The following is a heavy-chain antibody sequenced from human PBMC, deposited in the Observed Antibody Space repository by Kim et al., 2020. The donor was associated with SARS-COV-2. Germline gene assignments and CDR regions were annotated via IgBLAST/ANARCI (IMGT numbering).Heavy chain of an antibody. CDR2: ISGSGSST. D-gene: IGHD6-25*01. V-gene: IGHV3-23*01. CDR1: GFTFSSYA. CDR3: AKVGGDNSGPWVD. Sequence: GGSLRLSCAASGFTFSSYAMSWVRQAPGKGLECVSGISGSGSSTHFADSVKGRFTISRDNSKYTLYLQMNSLRTEDTAIYYCAKVGGDNSGPWVDWGQGTLVTVSS. J-gene: IGHJ4*02.